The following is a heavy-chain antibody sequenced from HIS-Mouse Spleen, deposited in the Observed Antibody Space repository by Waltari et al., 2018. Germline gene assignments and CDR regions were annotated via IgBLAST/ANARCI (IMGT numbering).Heavy chain of an antibody. CDR2: ISWNSGSI. D-gene: IGHD6-13*01. V-gene: IGHV3-9*01. CDR1: GFAFDDYA. J-gene: IGHJ3*02. CDR3: SAGVAALGGAFDI. Sequence: EVQLVESGGGLVQPGRSLRLSCAASGFAFDDYAMHWVRQAPGKGLGWVSGISWNSGSIGYADAVKGRYTISRDNAKNSLYLQMNSLRAEDTALYYCSAGVAALGGAFDIWGQGTMVTVSS.